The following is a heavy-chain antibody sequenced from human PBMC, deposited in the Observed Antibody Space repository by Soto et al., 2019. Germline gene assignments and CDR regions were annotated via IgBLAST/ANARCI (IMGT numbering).Heavy chain of an antibody. CDR3: ARANDLNAFDM. Sequence: EVQLVESGGGLVQPGGSLRLSCVASGFSVSATKYMNWLRQAPDKGLEWVSVIYSGGTYYYADSVKGRFTISRHDSKNTLYLQMDSLRPEDTAVYFCARANDLNAFDMWGKGTMSPSLQ. CDR1: GFSVSATKY. J-gene: IGHJ3*02. CDR2: IYSGGTY. V-gene: IGHV3-53*04.